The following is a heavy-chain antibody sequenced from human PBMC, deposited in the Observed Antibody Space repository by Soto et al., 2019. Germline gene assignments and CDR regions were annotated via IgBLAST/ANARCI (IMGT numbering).Heavy chain of an antibody. Sequence: QVQLVQSGAEVRMPGSSVKVSCKASGGTFSTYPINWVRQAPGQGLEWMGGIIPLFGTTNYAQKFKGRVTITADESTSTAYMELSSLRAEDAAVYYCARGATHGSSWYFWFDPWGQGVLVTVSS. CDR3: ARGATHGSSWYFWFDP. J-gene: IGHJ5*02. V-gene: IGHV1-69*01. D-gene: IGHD6-13*01. CDR2: IIPLFGTT. CDR1: GGTFSTYP.